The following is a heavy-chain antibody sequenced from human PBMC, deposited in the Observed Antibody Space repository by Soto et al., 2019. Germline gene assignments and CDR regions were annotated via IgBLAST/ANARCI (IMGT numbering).Heavy chain of an antibody. Sequence: ASVKVSCKASGYTFTSYDINWVRQATGQGLEWMGWMNPNSGNTGYAQKFQGRVTMTRNTSISTAYMELSSLRSEDTAVYYCARASYGDVPLNYWGQGTLVTVSS. CDR2: MNPNSGNT. D-gene: IGHD4-17*01. V-gene: IGHV1-8*01. CDR3: ARASYGDVPLNY. CDR1: GYTFTSYD. J-gene: IGHJ4*02.